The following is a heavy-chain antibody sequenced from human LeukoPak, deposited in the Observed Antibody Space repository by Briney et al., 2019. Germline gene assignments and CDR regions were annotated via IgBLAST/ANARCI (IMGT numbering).Heavy chain of an antibody. CDR1: GDSVSSNSAS. D-gene: IGHD3-22*01. CDR2: TFYTSKWNN. Sequence: SQTLSLTCAISGDSVSSNSASWNCFRQSPSRGLEWLGSTFYTSKWNNDYAVSVKSRITINPDTSKNHFSLQLNSVTPEDTAVYYCARRRYYDYTGFFDYWGQGTLVTVSS. V-gene: IGHV6-1*01. CDR3: ARRRYYDYTGFFDY. J-gene: IGHJ4*02.